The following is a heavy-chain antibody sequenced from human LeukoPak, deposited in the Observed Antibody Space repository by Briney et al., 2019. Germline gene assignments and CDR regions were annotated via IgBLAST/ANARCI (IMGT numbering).Heavy chain of an antibody. CDR3: TTGSYYSTGAFDI. Sequence: GGSLRLSCAAYGFTFRNTWMSWVRQTPGKGLEWVGRIRSIIDGGTTEYAAPVKGRFSVSRDASKNTLYLQMNSLKTDDTAVYYCTTGSYYSTGAFDIWGLGTMVTVSP. V-gene: IGHV3-15*01. J-gene: IGHJ3*02. CDR1: GFTFRNTW. D-gene: IGHD1-26*01. CDR2: IRSIIDGGTT.